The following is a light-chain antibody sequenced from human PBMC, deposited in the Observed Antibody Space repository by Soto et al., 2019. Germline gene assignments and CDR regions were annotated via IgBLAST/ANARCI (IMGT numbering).Light chain of an antibody. V-gene: IGKV3-11*01. CDR1: QSFRGL. CDR3: QQRHMWPIT. J-gene: IGKJ5*01. Sequence: EVVLTKSPVTLSLSPGERATLSCRASQSFRGLLAWYQQKPGQAPRLLIYDAYTRATGIPPRFSGSGSGTDFTLTISSLEPEDSAVYYCQQRHMWPITFGQGTRLENK. CDR2: DAY.